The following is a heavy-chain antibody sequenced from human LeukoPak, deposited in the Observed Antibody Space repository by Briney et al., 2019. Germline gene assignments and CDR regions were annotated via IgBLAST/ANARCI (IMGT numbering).Heavy chain of an antibody. CDR3: ARGWGYCSSTSCHVFDY. CDR1: GFTFSSYW. CDR2: IYDGGST. D-gene: IGHD2-2*01. V-gene: IGHV3-53*01. Sequence: PGGSLRLSCAASGFTFSSYWMSWVRQAPGKGLEWVSVIYDGGSTDYAESVKGRFTISRDNSKNTLYLQMNSLRAEDTAVYYCARGWGYCSSTSCHVFDYWGQGTLVTVSS. J-gene: IGHJ4*02.